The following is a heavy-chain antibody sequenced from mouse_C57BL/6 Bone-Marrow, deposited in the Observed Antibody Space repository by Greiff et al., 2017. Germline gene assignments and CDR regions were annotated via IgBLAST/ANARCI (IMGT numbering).Heavy chain of an antibody. CDR1: GYTFTSYW. V-gene: IGHV1-52*01. D-gene: IGHD2-4*01. Sequence: QVQLQQPGAELVRPGSSVKLSCKASGYTFTSYWMHWVKQRPIQGLEWIGNIDPSDSETHYNQKFKDKATLTVDKSSSTAYMQLSSLTSEDSAVYYCARRGDDHDGPYFDYWGQGTTLTVSS. J-gene: IGHJ2*01. CDR2: IDPSDSET. CDR3: ARRGDDHDGPYFDY.